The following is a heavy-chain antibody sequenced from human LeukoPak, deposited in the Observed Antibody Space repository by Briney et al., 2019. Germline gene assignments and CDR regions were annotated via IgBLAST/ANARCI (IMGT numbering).Heavy chain of an antibody. CDR2: INWNGGST. D-gene: IGHD2-15*01. J-gene: IGHJ4*02. Sequence: GGSLRLSWAASGFTFSNYAMNWVRQAPGKGLEWVSGINWNGGSTGYADSVKGRFTISRDNAKNSLYLQMNSLRAEDTALYYCAREFIVVVVAAPFDYWGQGTLVTVSS. CDR3: AREFIVVVVAAPFDY. CDR1: GFTFSNYA. V-gene: IGHV3-20*04.